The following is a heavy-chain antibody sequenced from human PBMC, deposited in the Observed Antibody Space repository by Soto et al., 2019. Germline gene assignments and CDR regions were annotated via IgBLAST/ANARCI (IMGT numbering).Heavy chain of an antibody. V-gene: IGHV1-18*01. CDR3: ARFYGDYERGTFRRVFGGDDAFDI. D-gene: IGHD4-17*01. Sequence: QVQLVQSGAEVKKPGASVKVSCKASGYTFTSYGISWVRQAPGQGLEWMGWISAYNGNTNYAQKLQGRVTMTTDTSTSTAYMELRSLRSDDTAVYYCARFYGDYERGTFRRVFGGDDAFDIWGQGTMVTVSS. J-gene: IGHJ3*02. CDR1: GYTFTSYG. CDR2: ISAYNGNT.